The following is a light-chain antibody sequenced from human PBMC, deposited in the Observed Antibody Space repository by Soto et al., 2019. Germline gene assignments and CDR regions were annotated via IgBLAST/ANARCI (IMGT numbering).Light chain of an antibody. CDR3: CSYGGSRTFDVL. J-gene: IGLJ2*01. V-gene: IGLV2-23*03. Sequence: QSALTQPASVSGSPGQSITISCTGTSSDVGSYNLVSWYQQHPGKAPKLIIYEGDKRPSGVSDRFSVSKSGNTASLTISGLQAEDEADYFCCSYGGSRTFDVLFGGGTKPTVL. CDR1: SSDVGSYNL. CDR2: EGD.